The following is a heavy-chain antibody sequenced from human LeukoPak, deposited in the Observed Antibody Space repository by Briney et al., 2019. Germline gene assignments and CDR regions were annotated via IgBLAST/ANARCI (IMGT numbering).Heavy chain of an antibody. J-gene: IGHJ4*02. V-gene: IGHV1-2*02. CDR3: ASGGIAAAGIDY. CDR2: INPSSGGT. D-gene: IGHD6-13*01. Sequence: ASVKVSCKASGYTFTGYYMHWVRQAPGQGLEWMGWINPSSGGTNYAQKFQGRVTMTRDTSISTAYMELSRLRSDDTAVYYCASGGIAAAGIDYWGQGTLVTVSS. CDR1: GYTFTGYY.